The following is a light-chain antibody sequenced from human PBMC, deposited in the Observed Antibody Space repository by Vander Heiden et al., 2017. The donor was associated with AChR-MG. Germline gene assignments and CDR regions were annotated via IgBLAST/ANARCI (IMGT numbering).Light chain of an antibody. Sequence: QSALTQPASVSGSPGQSITISCTGTSSDVGGDNYVPGDQQYPVEAPKLMIYDVTKRPSVVSNRFSGSKSGNTASLTISGLQAEDEADYCCSSYTSSYTWVFGGGTKLTVL. J-gene: IGLJ3*02. CDR1: SSDVGGDNY. V-gene: IGLV2-14*03. CDR2: DVT. CDR3: SSYTSSYTWV.